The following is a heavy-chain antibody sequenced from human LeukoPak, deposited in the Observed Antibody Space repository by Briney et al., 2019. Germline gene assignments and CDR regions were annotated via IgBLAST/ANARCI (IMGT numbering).Heavy chain of an antibody. Sequence: PGGSLRLSCTASGFTFDSHAMSWVRQAPGKGLEWVAFIRYDGSNKYHADSVKGRFTISRDNSKNTLYLQMNSLRAEDTAVYYCATLPSSSGYYDAFDIWGQGTMVTVSS. CDR1: GFTFDSHA. V-gene: IGHV3-30*02. D-gene: IGHD3-22*01. CDR3: ATLPSSSGYYDAFDI. J-gene: IGHJ3*02. CDR2: IRYDGSNK.